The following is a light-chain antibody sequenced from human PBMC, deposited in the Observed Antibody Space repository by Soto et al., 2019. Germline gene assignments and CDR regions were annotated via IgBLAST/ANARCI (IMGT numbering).Light chain of an antibody. CDR3: LHRSNWPRT. CDR2: DAS. V-gene: IGKV3-11*01. J-gene: IGKJ2*01. Sequence: EIVLTQSPATLSLSPGERATLSCRASQSVSNNLAWYQQRPGQAPRLLIYDASSRATAIPDRFSGSGSGTDFTLTISSLEPEDFAVYSCLHRSNWPRTFGQGTKLEIK. CDR1: QSVSNN.